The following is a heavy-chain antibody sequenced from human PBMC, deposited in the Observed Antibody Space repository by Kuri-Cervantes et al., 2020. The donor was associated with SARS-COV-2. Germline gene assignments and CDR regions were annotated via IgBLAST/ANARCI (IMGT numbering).Heavy chain of an antibody. Sequence: GGSLRLSCAASGFTFSSYAMHWVRKAPGKGLEWVGFIRRKAYGGTTEYAASVKGRFTISRDDSKSIAYLQMNSLKTEDTAVYYCTRHDFWSAYYFDYWGQGTLVTVSS. V-gene: IGHV3-49*04. CDR1: GFTFSSYA. D-gene: IGHD3-3*01. CDR2: IRRKAYGGTT. J-gene: IGHJ4*02. CDR3: TRHDFWSAYYFDY.